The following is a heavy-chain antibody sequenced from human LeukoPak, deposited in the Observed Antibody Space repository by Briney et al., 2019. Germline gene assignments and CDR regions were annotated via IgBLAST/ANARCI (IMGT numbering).Heavy chain of an antibody. CDR1: GCTFSSYS. D-gene: IGHD3-10*01. J-gene: IGHJ6*02. CDR2: ISSSSSTI. CDR3: ARDFRGRTYYYGSGTNYGMDV. V-gene: IGHV3-48*02. Sequence: GGTLRLSCAASGCTFSSYSTDWVRQAPGKGLEWVSYISSSSSTIYYADSVKGRFTISRDYAKNSLYLQMNSLRDEDTAVYYCARDFRGRTYYYGSGTNYGMDVWGQGTTVTVSS.